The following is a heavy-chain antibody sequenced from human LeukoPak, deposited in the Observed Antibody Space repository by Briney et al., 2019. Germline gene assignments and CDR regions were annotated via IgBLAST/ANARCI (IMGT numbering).Heavy chain of an antibody. Sequence: PGGSLRLSCAASGFTFSYYYLSWIRQAPGKGRAWVSYISSSGSTIYYAASVKGRFPLSRDNAKKSLYLPINSLRAEDTAVYYCARSPVTNYYYYYMDVWGKGTTVTVSS. CDR3: ARSPVTNYYYYYMDV. J-gene: IGHJ6*03. CDR1: GFTFSYYY. CDR2: ISSSGSTI. V-gene: IGHV3-11*04. D-gene: IGHD4-17*01.